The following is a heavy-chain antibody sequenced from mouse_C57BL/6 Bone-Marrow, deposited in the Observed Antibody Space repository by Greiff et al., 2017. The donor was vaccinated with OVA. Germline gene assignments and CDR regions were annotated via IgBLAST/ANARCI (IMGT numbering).Heavy chain of an antibody. J-gene: IGHJ4*01. CDR2: IYPGGGYT. CDR1: GYTFTNYW. D-gene: IGHD3-2*02. Sequence: QVQLQQSGAELVRPGTSVKMSCKASGYTFTNYWIGWVKQRPGHGLEWIGDIYPGGGYTNYNEKFKGKATLSADKSSSTAYMQFSSLTSEDSAIYDGERGGRLRLAYYYAMAYWGQGTSVTVSA. CDR3: ERGGRLRLAYYYAMAY. V-gene: IGHV1-63*01.